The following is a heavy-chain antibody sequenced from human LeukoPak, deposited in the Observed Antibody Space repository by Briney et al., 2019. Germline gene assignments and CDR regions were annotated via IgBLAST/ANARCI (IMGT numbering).Heavy chain of an antibody. Sequence: GGSLRLSCAASGFTFSSYSMDWVRQAPGKGLEWVSYISSSSSTIYYADSVKGRFTISRDNAMNSVYLQMNSLRAEDTAVYYCARAKRNGFDIWGQGTMVTVSS. CDR2: ISSSSSTI. CDR3: ARAKRNGFDI. CDR1: GFTFSSYS. V-gene: IGHV3-48*01. J-gene: IGHJ3*02.